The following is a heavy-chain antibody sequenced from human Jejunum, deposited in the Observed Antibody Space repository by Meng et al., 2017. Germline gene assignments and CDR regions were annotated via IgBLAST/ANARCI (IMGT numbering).Heavy chain of an antibody. J-gene: IGHJ4*02. Sequence: GESLKISCAASGFIFSNYAMSWVRQAPGRGLELVSIITSGGSTYYEDSVKGRFTISRDNLRSMLYLQMNSLRAEDTAIYYCAKDRSVRGIIDSQDYWGQGTLVTVSS. CDR2: ITSGGST. D-gene: IGHD3-10*01. V-gene: IGHV3-23*01. CDR3: AKDRSVRGIIDSQDY. CDR1: GFIFSNYA.